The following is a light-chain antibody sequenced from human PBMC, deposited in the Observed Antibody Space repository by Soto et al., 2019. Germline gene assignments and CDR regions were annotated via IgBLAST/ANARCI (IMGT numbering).Light chain of an antibody. CDR2: AAS. CDR1: QAITNY. Sequence: DIQMTQSPSSLSASLGDRVTITCRASQAITNYLAWYQQKPGKVPKLLIYAASTLQSGVPSRFSGSGSGTDFTLTISSLQPGDVATYYCQKYDSAPWTFGPGTKVEIK. J-gene: IGKJ1*01. CDR3: QKYDSAPWT. V-gene: IGKV1-27*01.